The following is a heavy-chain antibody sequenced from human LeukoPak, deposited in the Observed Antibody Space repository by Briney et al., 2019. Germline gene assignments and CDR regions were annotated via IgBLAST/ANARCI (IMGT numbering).Heavy chain of an antibody. J-gene: IGHJ4*02. CDR3: ARESSQDWNYAREFDY. CDR2: IKQDGSEK. Sequence: GGSLRLSCAASGFTFSSYWMSWVRQAPGKGLEWVANIKQDGSEKYYVDSVKGRFTISRDNAKNSLYLQMNSLRAEDTAVYYCARESSQDWNYAREFDYWGQGTLVTVSS. CDR1: GFTFSSYW. D-gene: IGHD1-7*01. V-gene: IGHV3-7*01.